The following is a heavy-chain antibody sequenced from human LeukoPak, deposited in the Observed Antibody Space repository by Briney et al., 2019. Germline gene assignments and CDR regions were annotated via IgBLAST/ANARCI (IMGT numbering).Heavy chain of an antibody. CDR3: ARIEMATIRGGYFQH. V-gene: IGHV1-2*02. CDR1: GYTFTGYY. J-gene: IGHJ1*01. CDR2: INPNSGGT. Sequence: ASVKVSCKASGYTFTGYYMHWVRQAPGQGLEWMGWINPNSGGTNYAQKFQGRVTMTRDTSISTAYMELSRLRSDDTAVYYCARIEMATIRGGYFQHWGQGTLVTVSS. D-gene: IGHD5-24*01.